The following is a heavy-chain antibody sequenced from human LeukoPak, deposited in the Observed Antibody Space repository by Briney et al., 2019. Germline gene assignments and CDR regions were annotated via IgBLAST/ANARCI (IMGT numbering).Heavy chain of an antibody. V-gene: IGHV1-18*01. J-gene: IGHJ3*01. CDR2: ISAYNGNT. D-gene: IGHD3-9*01. CDR3: ARDDILTGSGGL. Sequence: ASVKVSCKASGYIFTSYGMSWVRQAPGQGLEWMGWISAYNGNTNYAQKLQGRVTMTTDTSTSTAYMELRSLRSDDTAVYYCARDDILTGSGGLWGQGTMVTVSS. CDR1: GYIFTSYG.